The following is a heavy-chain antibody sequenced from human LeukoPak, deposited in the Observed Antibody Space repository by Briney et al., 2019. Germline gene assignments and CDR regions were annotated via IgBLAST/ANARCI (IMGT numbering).Heavy chain of an antibody. CDR2: IYTSGSS. D-gene: IGHD6-19*01. CDR1: GDSFTGYH. CDR3: ARTREYKQWPFDL. J-gene: IGHJ3*01. Sequence: PSETLSLTCTVSGDSFTGYHWSWIRQSAKKGLEWIGIIYTSGSSNYNPSLKSRVTMSLDTSKRQFSLTLTSVTAADTAVYYCARTREYKQWPFDLWGQGTMVTVSS. V-gene: IGHV4-4*07.